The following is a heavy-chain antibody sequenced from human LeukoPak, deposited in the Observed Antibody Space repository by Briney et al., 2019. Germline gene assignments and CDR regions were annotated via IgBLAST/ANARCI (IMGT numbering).Heavy chain of an antibody. CDR2: VYYNGPT. J-gene: IGHJ6*03. V-gene: IGHV4-39*07. D-gene: IGHD3-9*01. CDR3: ARDSTNYDILTGSPGSYYYYYMDV. Sequence: SEILSLTCSVSGGSISSRSSYWGWVRQSPGKGLEWIGSVYYNGPTYYNPSLMGRVTISRDTSKNQFSLKLTSVTAADTAVYYCARDSTNYDILTGSPGSYYYYYMDVWGKGTTVTISS. CDR1: GGSISSRSSY.